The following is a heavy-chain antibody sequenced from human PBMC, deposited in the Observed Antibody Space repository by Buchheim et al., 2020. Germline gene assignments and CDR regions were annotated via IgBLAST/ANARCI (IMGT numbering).Heavy chain of an antibody. J-gene: IGHJ6*02. V-gene: IGHV1-69*01. CDR2: IIPIFGTA. Sequence: QVQLVQSGAEVKKPGSSVKVSCKASGGTFSSYAISWVRQAPGQGLEWMGGIIPIFGTANYAQKFQGRVPITADESTSPAYMELSSLRSEDTAVYYCASHIGSPIVPHYYYYGMDVWGQGTT. CDR1: GGTFSSYA. D-gene: IGHD3-22*01. CDR3: ASHIGSPIVPHYYYYGMDV.